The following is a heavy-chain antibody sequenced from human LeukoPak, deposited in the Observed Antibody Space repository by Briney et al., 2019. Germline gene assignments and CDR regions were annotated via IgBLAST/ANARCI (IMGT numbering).Heavy chain of an antibody. CDR2: IWYDGSNK. V-gene: IGHV3-33*01. Sequence: GGSLRLSCAASGFTFSSYGMHWVRQAPGKGLEWVAVIWYDGSNKYYADSVKGRFTISRDNSKNTLYLQMNSLRAEDTAVYYCARGQWLVHDAFDIWGQGTMVTVSS. J-gene: IGHJ3*02. D-gene: IGHD6-19*01. CDR3: ARGQWLVHDAFDI. CDR1: GFTFSSYG.